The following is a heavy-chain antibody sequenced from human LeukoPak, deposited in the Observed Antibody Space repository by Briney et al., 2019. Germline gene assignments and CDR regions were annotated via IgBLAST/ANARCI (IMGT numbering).Heavy chain of an antibody. J-gene: IGHJ3*02. CDR2: IRSKANSYAT. CDR3: TNPGIAAAGYAFDI. Sequence: GGSLKLSCAASGFTFSGSAMHWVRQASGKGLEWVGRIRSKANSYATAYAASVKGRFTISRDDSKNTAYLQMNSLKTEDTAVYYCTNPGIAAAGYAFDIWGQGTMVTVSS. D-gene: IGHD6-13*01. CDR1: GFTFSGSA. V-gene: IGHV3-73*01.